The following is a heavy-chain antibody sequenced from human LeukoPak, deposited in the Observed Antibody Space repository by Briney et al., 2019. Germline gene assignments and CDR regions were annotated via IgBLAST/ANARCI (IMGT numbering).Heavy chain of an antibody. D-gene: IGHD3-10*01. CDR3: ARDRFAYGSGSYYNVPFPYGMDV. CDR1: GYTFTSYG. CDR2: IRACNGNT. V-gene: IGHV1-18*01. Sequence: ASVKVSCKASGYTFTSYGISWVRQAPGQGLEWMGWIRACNGNTNYAQKLQGRVTMTTDTSTSTAYMELRSLRSDDTAVYYCARDRFAYGSGSYYNVPFPYGMDVWGQGTTVTVSS. J-gene: IGHJ6*02.